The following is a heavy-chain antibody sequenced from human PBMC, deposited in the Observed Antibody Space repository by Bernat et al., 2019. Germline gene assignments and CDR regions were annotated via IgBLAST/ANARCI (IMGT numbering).Heavy chain of an antibody. V-gene: IGHV3-30-3*01. CDR3: ARADHYGMDV. CDR2: ISYDGINK. J-gene: IGHJ6*02. Sequence: QVQLVESGGGVVQPGRSLRLSCASSGFTFSSYAMHWVRQAPGKGVEWVAVISYDGINKYYADSVKGRFTISRDNSKNTLYLQMNSLRAEDTAVYYCARADHYGMDVWGQGTTVTVS. CDR1: GFTFSSYA.